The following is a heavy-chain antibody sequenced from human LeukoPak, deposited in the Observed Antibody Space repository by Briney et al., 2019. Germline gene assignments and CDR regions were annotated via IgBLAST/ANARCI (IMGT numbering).Heavy chain of an antibody. CDR2: ISGTGGST. J-gene: IGHJ4*02. CDR1: AFTFRNFA. D-gene: IGHD4-17*01. CDR3: AKFATTVTTIDS. V-gene: IGHV3-23*01. Sequence: GGSLTLSCAASAFTFRNFAMNWVRQAPGRGLEWVSTISGTGGSTYYAVSVKGRFSISRDNSKNTLYLQMNSLRAEDTAVYYCAKFATTVTTIDSWGQGTLVTVSS.